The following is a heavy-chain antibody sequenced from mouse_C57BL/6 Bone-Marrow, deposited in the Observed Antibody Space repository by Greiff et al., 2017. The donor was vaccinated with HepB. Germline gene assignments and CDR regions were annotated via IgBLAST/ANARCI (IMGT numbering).Heavy chain of an antibody. CDR1: GYTFTSYG. CDR2: IYPRSGNT. Sequence: VQGVESGAELARPGASVKLSCKASGYTFTSYGISWVKQRTGQGLEWIGEIYPRSGNTYYNEKFKGKATLTADKSSSTAYMELRSLTSEDSAVYFCARSGFRDFDYWGQGTTLTVSS. V-gene: IGHV1-81*01. CDR3: ARSGFRDFDY. D-gene: IGHD3-1*01. J-gene: IGHJ2*01.